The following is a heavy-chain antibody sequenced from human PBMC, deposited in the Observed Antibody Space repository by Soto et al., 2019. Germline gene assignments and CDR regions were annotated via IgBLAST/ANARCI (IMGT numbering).Heavy chain of an antibody. Sequence: QVQLVQSGAEVKKPGASVKVSCKASGYTFTSYAMHWVRQAPGQRLEWMGWINAGNGNTKYSQKFQGRVTITRDTSASTAYMELSSLRSEDTAVYYCARDPQFGDSLGFWGQGTLFTVSS. CDR1: GYTFTSYA. J-gene: IGHJ4*02. D-gene: IGHD3-10*01. V-gene: IGHV1-3*01. CDR2: INAGNGNT. CDR3: ARDPQFGDSLGF.